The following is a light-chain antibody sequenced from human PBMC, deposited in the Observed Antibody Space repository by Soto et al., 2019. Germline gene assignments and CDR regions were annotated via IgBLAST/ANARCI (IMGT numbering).Light chain of an antibody. CDR3: QQYYRIPYT. CDR1: QSVLYSSDNKNY. J-gene: IGKJ2*01. V-gene: IGKV4-1*01. Sequence: DVVMTQSPDSLAVSLGERATINCKSSQSVLYSSDNKNYLAWYQQKPGLPPKLLIYWASTRESGVPDRFSGSGSGTDFTLTISSLQAEDVAVYYCQQYYRIPYTFGQGTKLGIK. CDR2: WAS.